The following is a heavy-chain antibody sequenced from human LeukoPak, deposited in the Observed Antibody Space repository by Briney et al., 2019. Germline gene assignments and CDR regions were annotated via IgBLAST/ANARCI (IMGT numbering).Heavy chain of an antibody. CDR3: ARDFWSGYSGPR. Sequence: SETLSLTCAVSGGSISSGTYYWAWLRQPPGKGREWIETISYGGSTYYNPSLKSRVTISVDTSKNQFSLKLSSVTAADTAVYYCARDFWSGYSGPRWGQGTLVTVSS. CDR2: ISYGGST. J-gene: IGHJ4*02. V-gene: IGHV4-39*07. CDR1: GGSISSGTYY. D-gene: IGHD3-3*01.